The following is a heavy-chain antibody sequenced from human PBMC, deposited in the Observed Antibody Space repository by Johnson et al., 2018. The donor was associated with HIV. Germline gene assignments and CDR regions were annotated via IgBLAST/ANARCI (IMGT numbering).Heavy chain of an antibody. CDR1: GFTFSSYA. V-gene: IGHV3-23*04. Sequence: VQLVESGGGLVQPGGSLRLSCVASGFTFSSYAMTWVRQAPGKGLEWVSSISGSGGSTFSADSVKGRFTISRDNSKNTLYLQMNSLRAEDTAVYYCAKALRIFGSGVKEAFDIWGQGTMVTVSS. J-gene: IGHJ3*02. CDR2: ISGSGGST. D-gene: IGHD3-10*01. CDR3: AKALRIFGSGVKEAFDI.